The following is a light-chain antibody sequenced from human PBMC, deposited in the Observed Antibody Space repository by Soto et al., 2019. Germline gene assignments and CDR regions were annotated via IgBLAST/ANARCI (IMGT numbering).Light chain of an antibody. J-gene: IGLJ2*01. CDR1: SSDIGGYKY. V-gene: IGLV2-14*01. Sequence: QSALTQPPSASGSPGQSITISCTGTSSDIGGYKYVSWYQQHPDKAPQLIIFEVSNRPSGISSRFSGSKSGNTASLIISGVHAEEEADYYCSSSSRSSTSVIFGRGTKVTVL. CDR2: EVS. CDR3: SSSSRSSTSVI.